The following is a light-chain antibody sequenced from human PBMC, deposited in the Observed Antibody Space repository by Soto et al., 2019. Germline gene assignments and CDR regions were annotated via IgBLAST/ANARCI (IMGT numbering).Light chain of an antibody. V-gene: IGLV3-1*01. Sequence: SYELTQPPSVSVSPGQTASITCSGDKLGDKYACWYQQKPGQSPVLVFYQDSKRPSGIPERFSGSNSGNTATLTISGTQAMDEADYYCQAWDSSTVFGTGTKVTVL. CDR2: QDS. CDR3: QAWDSSTV. CDR1: KLGDKY. J-gene: IGLJ1*01.